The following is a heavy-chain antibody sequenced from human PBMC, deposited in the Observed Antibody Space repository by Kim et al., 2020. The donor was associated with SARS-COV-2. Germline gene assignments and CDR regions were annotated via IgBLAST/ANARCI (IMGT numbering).Heavy chain of an antibody. V-gene: IGHV4-39*01. D-gene: IGHD3-10*01. J-gene: IGHJ6*02. Sequence: SETLSLTCTVSGGSISSSSYYWGWIRQPPGKGLEWIGSIYYSGSTYYNPSLKSRVTISVDTSKNQFSLKLSSVTAADTAVYYCASLKSEYYYGSGYYYYGMDVWGQGTTVTVSS. CDR1: GGSISSSSYY. CDR3: ASLKSEYYYGSGYYYYGMDV. CDR2: IYYSGST.